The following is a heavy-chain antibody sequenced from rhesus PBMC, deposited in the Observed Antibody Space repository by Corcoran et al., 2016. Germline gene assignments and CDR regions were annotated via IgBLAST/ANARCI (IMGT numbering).Heavy chain of an antibody. CDR2: FSSGSGHTT. J-gene: IGHJ4*01. V-gene: IGHV3-110*01. D-gene: IGHD3-16*01. CDR3: ASNSGSYYYGY. CDR1: GFTFSDHY. Sequence: EVQLVESGGGLVQPGGSLRLSCAASGFTFSDHYMDWVRQAPGKGLDWVSSFSSGSGHTTLYPDSVKDRFTISRDNAKNTVYLQMNSLRAEDTAVYYCASNSGSYYYGYWGQGVLVTVSS.